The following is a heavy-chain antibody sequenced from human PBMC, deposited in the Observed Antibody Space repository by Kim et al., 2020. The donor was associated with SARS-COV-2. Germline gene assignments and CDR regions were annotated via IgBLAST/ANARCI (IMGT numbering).Heavy chain of an antibody. J-gene: IGHJ4*02. CDR2: INHSGST. V-gene: IGHV4-34*01. Sequence: SETLSLTCAVYGGSFSGYYWSWIRQPPGKGLEWIGEINHSGSTNYNPSLKSRVTISVDTSKNQFSLKLSSVTAADTAVYYCARFDYDSSGKTFDYWGQGTLVTVSS. CDR3: ARFDYDSSGKTFDY. D-gene: IGHD3-22*01. CDR1: GGSFSGYY.